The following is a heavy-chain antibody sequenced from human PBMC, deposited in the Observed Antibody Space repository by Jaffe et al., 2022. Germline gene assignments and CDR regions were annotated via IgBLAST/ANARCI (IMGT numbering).Heavy chain of an antibody. D-gene: IGHD3-9*01. CDR1: GFTFRSSW. CDR2: IKADGSEK. CDR3: LRPSRNDWSVY. J-gene: IGHJ4*02. Sequence: EVQLVDSGGDLVQPGGSLRLSCAASGFTFRSSWMGWVRQAPGKGLEWVASIKADGSEKHYVDSLKGRFTISRDNAKNSLYLQMNSLRAEDTAVYYCLRPSRNDWSVYWGQGTLVTVAS. V-gene: IGHV3-7*01.